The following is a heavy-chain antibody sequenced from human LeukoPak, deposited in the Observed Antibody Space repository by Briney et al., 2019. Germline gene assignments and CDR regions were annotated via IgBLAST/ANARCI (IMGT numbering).Heavy chain of an antibody. J-gene: IGHJ6*02. CDR1: GFTVSSNY. D-gene: IGHD3-3*01. Sequence: GGSLRLSCAASGFTVSSNYMSWVRQAPGKGLEWVSVIYSGGSTYYADSVKGRSTISRDNSKNTLYLQMNSLRAEDTAVYYCARDVSSDFWSGQANSGMDVWGQGTTVTVSS. V-gene: IGHV3-66*01. CDR2: IYSGGST. CDR3: ARDVSSDFWSGQANSGMDV.